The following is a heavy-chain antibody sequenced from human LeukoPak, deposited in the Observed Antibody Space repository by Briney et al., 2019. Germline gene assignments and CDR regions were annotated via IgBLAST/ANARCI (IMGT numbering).Heavy chain of an antibody. D-gene: IGHD6-19*01. CDR1: GGSISSSNW. Sequence: SETLSLTCAVSGGSISSSNWWSWVRQPPGKGLEWIGEIYHSGSTNYNPSLKSRVTISVDKSKSQFSPKLSSVTAADTAVYYCARTGGSGWYSRNYFDYWGQGTLVTVSS. V-gene: IGHV4-4*02. J-gene: IGHJ4*02. CDR3: ARTGGSGWYSRNYFDY. CDR2: IYHSGST.